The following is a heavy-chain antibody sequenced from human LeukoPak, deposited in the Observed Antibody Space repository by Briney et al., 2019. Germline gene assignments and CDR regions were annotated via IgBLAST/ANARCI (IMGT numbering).Heavy chain of an antibody. V-gene: IGHV1-2*02. CDR2: INPNSGGT. J-gene: IGHJ4*02. CDR3: ARDRGYCSSTSCYAHMPGV. Sequence: GASVNVSCKASGYTFTGYYMHWVREAPGQGLEGMGGINPNSGGTNYAQKFQGRVTMTSDTSISTAYMELSRLRSDDTAVYYCARDRGYCSSTSCYAHMPGVWGQGTLVTVSS. CDR1: GYTFTGYY. D-gene: IGHD2-2*01.